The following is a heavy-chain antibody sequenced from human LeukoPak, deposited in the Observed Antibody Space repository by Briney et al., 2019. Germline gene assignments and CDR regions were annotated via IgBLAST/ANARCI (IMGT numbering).Heavy chain of an antibody. CDR3: ARVNTGNWYFDL. J-gene: IGHJ2*01. CDR2: INTDGSTT. D-gene: IGHD3-10*01. Sequence: GGSLRLSCAASGFTFSRYWMHWVRQAPGKGLAWVSRINTDGSTTSYADSVRGRFTISRDNAENTVYLQMNSLGAEDTALYFCARVNTGNWYFDLWGRGTLVTVSS. V-gene: IGHV3-74*01. CDR1: GFTFSRYW.